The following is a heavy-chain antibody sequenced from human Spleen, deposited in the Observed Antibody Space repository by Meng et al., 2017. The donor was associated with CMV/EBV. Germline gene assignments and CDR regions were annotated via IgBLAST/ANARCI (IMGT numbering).Heavy chain of an antibody. J-gene: IGHJ4*02. V-gene: IGHV4-34*01. CDR2: INHSGST. CDR3: ARGPQFGWY. D-gene: IGHD3-10*01. CDR1: GGSFSGYY. Sequence: VLLPQWGSGLLQPSETLSLTWAVYGGSFSGYYWSWIRQPPGKGLEWIGEINHSGSTNYNPSLKSRVTISVDTSKNQFSLKLSSVTAADTAVYYCARGPQFGWYWGQGTLVTVSS.